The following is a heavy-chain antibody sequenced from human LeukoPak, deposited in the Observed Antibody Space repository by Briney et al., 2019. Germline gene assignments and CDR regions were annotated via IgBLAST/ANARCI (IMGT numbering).Heavy chain of an antibody. V-gene: IGHV4-59*08. D-gene: IGHD1-26*01. Sequence: SETLSLTCTVYGGSISSYCWSWIRQPPGKGLEWIGYIHYSGSTNYNPSLKSRVTISVDTSKNQFSLKLSSVTAADTAVYYCARLVGATTPLDIWGQGTMVTVSS. CDR3: ARLVGATTPLDI. CDR2: IHYSGST. CDR1: GGSISSYC. J-gene: IGHJ3*02.